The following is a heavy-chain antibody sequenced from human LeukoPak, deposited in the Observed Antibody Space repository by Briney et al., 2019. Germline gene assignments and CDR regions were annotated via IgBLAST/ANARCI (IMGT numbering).Heavy chain of an antibody. CDR1: GDSISSSNW. CDR3: ARGLVIAVAGWGPWELPPAGYDY. D-gene: IGHD6-19*01. V-gene: IGHV4-4*02. CDR2: IYHSGRT. Sequence: SGTLSLTCTVSGDSISSSNWWSWVRQPPGKGLEWIGEIYHSGRTNYNPSLKSRLTILVEKSKNQFSLKLSSVTAADTAVYYCARGLVIAVAGWGPWELPPAGYDYWGQGTLVTVSS. J-gene: IGHJ4*02.